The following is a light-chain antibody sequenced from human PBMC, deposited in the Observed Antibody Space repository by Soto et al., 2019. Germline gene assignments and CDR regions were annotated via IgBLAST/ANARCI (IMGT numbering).Light chain of an antibody. CDR1: QSVSSN. J-gene: IGKJ5*01. V-gene: IGKV3-15*01. CDR2: GAS. CDR3: QQANSFPPIT. Sequence: EIVMTQSPATLSVSPGERATLSCRASQSVSSNLAWYQQKPGQAPRLLIYGASTRATGIPARFSGSGSGTEFTLTISSLQSEDFATYYCQQANSFPPITFGQGTRLDIK.